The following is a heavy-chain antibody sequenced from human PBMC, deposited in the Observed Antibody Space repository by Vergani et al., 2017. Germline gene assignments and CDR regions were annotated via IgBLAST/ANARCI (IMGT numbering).Heavy chain of an antibody. CDR1: GGSFSGYY. CDR3: ASAEGYYDSSVSYVMDV. V-gene: IGHV4-34*01. CDR2: INHSGST. Sequence: QVQLQQWGAGLLKPSETLSLTCAVYGGSFSGYYWSWIRQPPGKGLEGIGEINHSGSTNYNPSLKSRVTISVDTSKNQFSLKLSSVTAADTAVYYCASAEGYYDSSVSYVMDVWGQGTTVTVSS. D-gene: IGHD3-22*01. J-gene: IGHJ6*02.